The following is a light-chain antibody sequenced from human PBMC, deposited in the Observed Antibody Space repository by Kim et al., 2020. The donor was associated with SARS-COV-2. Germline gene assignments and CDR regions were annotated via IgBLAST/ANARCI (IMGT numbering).Light chain of an antibody. CDR2: DKN. Sequence: SSELTQDPAVSVALGQTVRITCQGDSLRAYYATWYQQRPGQAPVLVIYDKNNRPSGIPDQFSGSSSVNTASLTITGAQAEDEADYYCSSRDTRGNLVIFG. CDR3: SSRDTRGNLVI. V-gene: IGLV3-19*01. J-gene: IGLJ2*01. CDR1: SLRAYY.